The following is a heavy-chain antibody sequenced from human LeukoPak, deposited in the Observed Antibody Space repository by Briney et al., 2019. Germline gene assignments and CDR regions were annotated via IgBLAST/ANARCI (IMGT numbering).Heavy chain of an antibody. CDR3: ARGDGYHFFDY. D-gene: IGHD5-24*01. V-gene: IGHV3-53*01. Sequence: GGSLRLSCAVSGFSVTNNYMSWVRQAPGKGLEWVSVFYVGGATYYADSVKGRFTISRDNSENTLYLQMKSLRAEDTAVYYCARGDGYHFFDYWGQGTLVTVSS. CDR2: FYVGGAT. J-gene: IGHJ4*02. CDR1: GFSVTNNY.